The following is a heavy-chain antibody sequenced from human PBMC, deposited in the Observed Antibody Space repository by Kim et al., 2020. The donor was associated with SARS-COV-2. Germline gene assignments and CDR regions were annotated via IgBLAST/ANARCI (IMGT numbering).Heavy chain of an antibody. V-gene: IGHV1-69*13. CDR3: ARGVVKPPGYYYGMDV. D-gene: IGHD2-2*01. CDR1: GGTFSRYA. CDR2: IIPFFGTA. J-gene: IGHJ6*02. Sequence: SVKVSCKASGGTFSRYAISWVRQAPGQGLEWMGGIIPFFGTANYAQKFQGRVTITADESTSTAYMELSSLRSEDTAVYYCARGVVKPPGYYYGMDVWGQGTTVTVSS.